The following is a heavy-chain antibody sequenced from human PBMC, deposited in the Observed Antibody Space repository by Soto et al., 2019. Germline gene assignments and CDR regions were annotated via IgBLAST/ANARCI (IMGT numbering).Heavy chain of an antibody. Sequence: GGSLRLSCAASGFNFIRYGMHWVRQAPGKGLEWIAGMSSDGSYTPYADSMKGRFTISRDNPKNTLFLQMHSLRAEDTAVYFCARDADTSNHFSVFDSWGQGTLVTV. CDR3: ARDADTSNHFSVFDS. J-gene: IGHJ4*02. V-gene: IGHV3-33*05. CDR1: GFNFIRYG. CDR2: MSSDGSYT. D-gene: IGHD2-2*01.